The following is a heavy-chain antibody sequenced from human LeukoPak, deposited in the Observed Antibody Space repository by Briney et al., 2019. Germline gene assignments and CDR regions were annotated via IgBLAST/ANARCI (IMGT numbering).Heavy chain of an antibody. CDR3: ARVVVTAILAIFSDAFDI. J-gene: IGHJ3*02. D-gene: IGHD2-21*02. CDR2: IYTSGST. Sequence: SETLSLTCTVSGGSISSGSYYWSWIRQPAGKGLEWIGRIYTSGSTNYNPSLKSRVTISVDTSKNQFSLKLSSVTAADTAVYYCARVVVTAILAIFSDAFDIWGQGTMVTVSS. CDR1: GGSISSGSYY. V-gene: IGHV4-61*02.